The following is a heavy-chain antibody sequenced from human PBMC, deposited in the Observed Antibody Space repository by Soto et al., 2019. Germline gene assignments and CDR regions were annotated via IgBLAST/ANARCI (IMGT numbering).Heavy chain of an antibody. J-gene: IGHJ4*02. CDR3: ASRPINTSSGY. D-gene: IGHD3-22*01. Sequence: EVQLVESGGGLIQPGGSLRLSCAASGFTVSSNDMSWVRQAPGKGLEWVSLIYSSGNTYYADSVKGRFTITRDNSKNTLYLQMNSLRAEDTAVYYCASRPINTSSGYWGQGTKVTVSS. CDR2: IYSSGNT. V-gene: IGHV3-53*01. CDR1: GFTVSSND.